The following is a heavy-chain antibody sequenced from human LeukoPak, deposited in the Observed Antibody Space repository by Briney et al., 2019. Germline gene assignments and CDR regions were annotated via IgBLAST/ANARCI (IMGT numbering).Heavy chain of an antibody. CDR3: ARHGERYYGSGSFPYYYYMDI. Sequence: GESLKISCKVSGYSFTSYWIGWVRQMPGKGLEWMGIIYPGDSDTRYSPSFQGQVTISADKSISTAYLQWSSLKASDTAMYYCARHGERYYGSGSFPYYYYMDIWGKGTTVTVSS. D-gene: IGHD3-10*01. V-gene: IGHV5-51*01. CDR1: GYSFTSYW. J-gene: IGHJ6*03. CDR2: IYPGDSDT.